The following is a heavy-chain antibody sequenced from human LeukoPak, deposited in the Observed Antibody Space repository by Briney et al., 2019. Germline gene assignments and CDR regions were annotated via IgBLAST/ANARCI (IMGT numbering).Heavy chain of an antibody. D-gene: IGHD6-13*01. J-gene: IGHJ4*02. Sequence: PGGSLRLSCATSGFTFSSYWMSWVRQPPGKGLEWVANIKQDGSEKFYVDSVKGRFIISRDNAKNALYLQMNSLRAEDTAVYYCARDDTGIAAPRPLGLFDYWGQGTLVTVSS. CDR2: IKQDGSEK. CDR1: GFTFSSYW. V-gene: IGHV3-7*03. CDR3: ARDDTGIAAPRPLGLFDY.